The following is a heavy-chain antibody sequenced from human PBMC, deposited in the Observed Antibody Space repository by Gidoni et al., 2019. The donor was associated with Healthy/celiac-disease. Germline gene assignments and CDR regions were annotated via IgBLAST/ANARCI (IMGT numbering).Heavy chain of an antibody. CDR3: ARAAHLWFGELFDP. J-gene: IGHJ5*02. CDR2: IKQDGNEK. D-gene: IGHD3-10*01. CDR1: GFTFSSYW. Sequence: VQLVESGGGFVQPGGSLRLHCAASGFTFSSYWMSWVRQAPGKGLEWGANIKQDGNEKYYVDSVKGRCTISRDNAKNSLYLQKNSLRAEDTAVYYCARAAHLWFGELFDPWGQGTLVTVSS. V-gene: IGHV3-7*01.